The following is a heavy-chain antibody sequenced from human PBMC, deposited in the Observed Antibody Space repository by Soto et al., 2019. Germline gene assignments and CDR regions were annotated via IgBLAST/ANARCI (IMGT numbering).Heavy chain of an antibody. Sequence: ASVKVSCKASGGTFSTYTITWVRQAPGQGLEWMGRIIPLVGIPHYAQKFQGRVTITADKSTSTAYMELSSLRSDDTAVYYCAREMATVYFDYWGPGTLVTVSS. D-gene: IGHD5-12*01. CDR1: GGTFSTYT. CDR2: IIPLVGIP. CDR3: AREMATVYFDY. J-gene: IGHJ4*02. V-gene: IGHV1-69*02.